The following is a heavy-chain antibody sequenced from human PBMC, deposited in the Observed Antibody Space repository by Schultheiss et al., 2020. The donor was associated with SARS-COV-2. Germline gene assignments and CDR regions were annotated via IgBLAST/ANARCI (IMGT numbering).Heavy chain of an antibody. V-gene: IGHV3-74*01. CDR2: INSDGSST. CDR3: TTSLGY. CDR1: GFTFSSYW. Sequence: GGSLRLSCAASGFTFSSYWMHWVRQAPGKGLVWVSRINSDGSSTSYADSVKGRFTISRDDSKNTLYLQMNSLKTEDTAVYYCTTSLGYWGQGTLVTVSS. J-gene: IGHJ4*02. D-gene: IGHD1-14*01.